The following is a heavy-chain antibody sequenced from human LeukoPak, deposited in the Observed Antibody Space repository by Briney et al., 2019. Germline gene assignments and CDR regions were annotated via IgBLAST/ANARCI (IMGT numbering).Heavy chain of an antibody. CDR1: GFTFSRNW. CDR2: INPDGSQK. Sequence: GGSLRLSCEASGFTFSRNWMSWVRQAPGKGLEWVASINPDGSQKFYVDSVKGRFTISRDNTKTSLYLEMNSLGAEDTAMYYCAKLLGTVTIYDYWGQGTRVTVPS. D-gene: IGHD2/OR15-2a*01. V-gene: IGHV3-7*01. CDR3: AKLLGTVTIYDY. J-gene: IGHJ4*02.